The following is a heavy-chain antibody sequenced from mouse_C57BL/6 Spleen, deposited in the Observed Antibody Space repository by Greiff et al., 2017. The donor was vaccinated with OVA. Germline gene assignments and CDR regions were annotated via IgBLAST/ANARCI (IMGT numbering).Heavy chain of an antibody. CDR2: IDPETGGT. J-gene: IGHJ3*01. CDR3: ARRFAY. Sequence: QVQLQQSGAELVRPGASVTLSCKASGYTFTDYEMHWVKQTPVHGLEWIGAIDPETGGTAYNEKFKSKATLTVDTSSSTAYMQLSSLTSEDSAVYYCARRFAYWGQGTLVTVSA. CDR1: GYTFTDYE. V-gene: IGHV1-15*01.